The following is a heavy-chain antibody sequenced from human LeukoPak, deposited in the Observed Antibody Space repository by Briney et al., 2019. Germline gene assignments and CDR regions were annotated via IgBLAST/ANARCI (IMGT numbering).Heavy chain of an antibody. Sequence: PSETLSLTCTVSGYSISSGYYWGWIRQPPGKGLEWIGSIYHSGSTYYNPSLKSRVTISVDTSKNQFSLKLSSVTAADTAVYYCARDGNGWDSSGLDYWGQGTLVTVSS. D-gene: IGHD3-22*01. J-gene: IGHJ4*02. CDR2: IYHSGST. CDR1: GYSISSGYY. CDR3: ARDGNGWDSSGLDY. V-gene: IGHV4-38-2*02.